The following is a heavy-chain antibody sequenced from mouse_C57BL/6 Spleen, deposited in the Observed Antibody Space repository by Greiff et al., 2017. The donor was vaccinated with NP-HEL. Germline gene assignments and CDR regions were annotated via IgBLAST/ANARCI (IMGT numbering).Heavy chain of an antibody. J-gene: IGHJ3*01. CDR1: GFSFNTYA. Sequence: GGGLVQPKGSLKLSCAASGFSFNTYAMNWVRQAPGKGLEWVARIRSKSNNYATYYADSVKDRFTISRDDSESMLYLQMNNLKTEDTAMYYCVRHGLLPGTWFAYWGQGTLVTVSA. CDR3: VRHGLLPGTWFAY. V-gene: IGHV10-1*01. D-gene: IGHD2-1*01. CDR2: IRSKSNNYAT.